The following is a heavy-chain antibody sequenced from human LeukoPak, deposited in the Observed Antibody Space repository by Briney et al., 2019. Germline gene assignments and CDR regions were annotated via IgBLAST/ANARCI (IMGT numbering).Heavy chain of an antibody. CDR3: ARGRGDQTRPRFHP. J-gene: IGHJ5*02. Sequence: GGYLSLSCAASGFTLCCYRMHRLRQGPGNGLEGVAVIWYDGSNKYYADYVKVRFTMSRYNSKDTLYLQMNSLRAEDTAVYYCARGRGDQTRPRFHPWGQGTLVTVSS. D-gene: IGHD2-21*02. CDR1: GFTLCCYR. CDR2: IWYDGSNK. V-gene: IGHV3-33*01.